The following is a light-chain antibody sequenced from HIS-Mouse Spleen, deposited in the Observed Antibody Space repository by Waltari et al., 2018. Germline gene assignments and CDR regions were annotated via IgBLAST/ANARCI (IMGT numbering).Light chain of an antibody. J-gene: IGLJ2*01. CDR3: SSYAGSNNLV. V-gene: IGLV2-8*01. CDR1: SSAVGGSNH. Sequence: QSALTQPPSASGYPGQSVTISCPGTSSAVGGSNHVPWYQQHPGKAPKLMIYEVSKRPSGVPDRFSGSKSGNTASLTVSGLQAEDEADYYCSSYAGSNNLVFGGGTKLTVL. CDR2: EVS.